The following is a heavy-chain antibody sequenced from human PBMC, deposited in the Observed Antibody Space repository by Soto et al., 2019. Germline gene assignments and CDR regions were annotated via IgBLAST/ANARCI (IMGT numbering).Heavy chain of an antibody. D-gene: IGHD5-18*01. CDR1: GGSISSGGYY. J-gene: IGHJ4*02. V-gene: IGHV4-31*03. CDR3: ARDTYSYGYFDY. Sequence: QVQLQESGPGLVKPSQTLSLTCTVSGGSISSGGYYWSWIRQHPGKGLEWIGYIYYSGSTYYNPSLKSRVPISVDTSKNQCSLKLSSVTAADTAVYYCARDTYSYGYFDYWGQGTLVTVSS. CDR2: IYYSGST.